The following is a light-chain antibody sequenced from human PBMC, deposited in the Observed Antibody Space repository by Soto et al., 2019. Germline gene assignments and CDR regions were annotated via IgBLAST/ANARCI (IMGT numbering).Light chain of an antibody. CDR2: LGY. CDR1: QSLLYSDGYNY. Sequence: DIVMTQFPLSLPVTPGEPASISCRSSQSLLYSDGYNYLDWYLQRPGQSPQLLIYLGYNRASGVPDRFSGSGSGTDFTLKISRVEAEDVRVYYCMQALQTPWTFGQGTKVEIK. CDR3: MQALQTPWT. V-gene: IGKV2-28*01. J-gene: IGKJ1*01.